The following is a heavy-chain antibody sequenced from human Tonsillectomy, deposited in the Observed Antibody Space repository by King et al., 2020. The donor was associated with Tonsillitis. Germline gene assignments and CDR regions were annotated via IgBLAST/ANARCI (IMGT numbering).Heavy chain of an antibody. CDR3: ARDRLGIATGLDSKHAFDI. Sequence: VQLVESGVEVKKPGASVKVSCKASGYTFTNYGISWVRQAPGQGLEWMGWISVYNGNTKYAQKLQGRVTMTTDTSTSTAYLELRSLTSDDTAVYYCARDRLGIATGLDSKHAFDIWGQGTKVTVSS. D-gene: IGHD6-13*01. V-gene: IGHV1-18*04. J-gene: IGHJ3*02. CDR2: ISVYNGNT. CDR1: GYTFTNYG.